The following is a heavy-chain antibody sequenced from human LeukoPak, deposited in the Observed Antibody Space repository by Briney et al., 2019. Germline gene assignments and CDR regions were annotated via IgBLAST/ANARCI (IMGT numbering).Heavy chain of an antibody. CDR1: GGSISSYY. CDR2: IYYSGST. V-gene: IGHV4-59*08. CDR3: ARSIVGATGWFDP. J-gene: IGHJ5*02. Sequence: SETLSLTCTVYGGSISSYYWSWIRQPPGKGLEWIGYIYYSGSTNYNPSLKSRVTVSVDTSKNQFSLKLSSVTAADTAVYYCARSIVGATGWFDPWGQGTLVTVSS. D-gene: IGHD1-26*01.